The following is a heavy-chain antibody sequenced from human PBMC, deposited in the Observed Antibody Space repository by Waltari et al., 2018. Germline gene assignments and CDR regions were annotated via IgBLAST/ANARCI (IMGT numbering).Heavy chain of an antibody. V-gene: IGHV1-18*01. CDR2: ISAYNGNT. Sequence: QVQLVQSGAEVKKPGASVKVSCKASGYTFTSYGISWVRQAPGQGLEWMGWISAYNGNTNYAQKLQGRVTMTTDTSTSTAYMELRSLRSDDTAVYYCARDLAAAAPGLRVDYYYYYMDVWGKGTTVTVSS. D-gene: IGHD6-13*01. J-gene: IGHJ6*03. CDR1: GYTFTSYG. CDR3: ARDLAAAAPGLRVDYYYYYMDV.